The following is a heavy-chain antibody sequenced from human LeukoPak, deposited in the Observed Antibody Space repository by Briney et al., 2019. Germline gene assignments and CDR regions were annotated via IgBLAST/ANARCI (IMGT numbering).Heavy chain of an antibody. CDR2: MSYDGSNK. J-gene: IGHJ4*02. CDR3: ARARGYFGSGGGDY. Sequence: GRSLRLSCAASGFTLSSYAMHWVRQAPGKGLEWVAVMSYDGSNKYYADSVKGRFTISRDNSKNTLYLQMNSLRAEDTAVYYCARARGYFGSGGGDYWGQGTLVTVSS. V-gene: IGHV3-30*04. D-gene: IGHD3-10*01. CDR1: GFTLSSYA.